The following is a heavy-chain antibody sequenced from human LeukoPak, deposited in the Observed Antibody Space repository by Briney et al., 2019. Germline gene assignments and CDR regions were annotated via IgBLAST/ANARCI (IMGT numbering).Heavy chain of an antibody. V-gene: IGHV3-48*01. CDR2: VSGSGSTV. CDR3: VRQFAS. CDR1: GFTFSDHI. J-gene: IGHJ4*02. Sequence: PGGSLRLSCAASGFTFSDHIMSWVRQLPGKRLEWVAYVSGSGSTVYYADSVKGRFTISRDNGKSSLYLQMDSPRVEDTALYYCVRQFASWGQGTLVTVSS.